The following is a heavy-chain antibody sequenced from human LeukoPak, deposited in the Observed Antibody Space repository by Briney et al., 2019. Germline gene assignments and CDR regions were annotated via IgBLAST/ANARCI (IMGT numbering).Heavy chain of an antibody. CDR2: ISAYNGNT. V-gene: IGHV1-18*01. J-gene: IGHJ6*02. D-gene: IGHD2-2*02. CDR1: GYTCASYG. Sequence: ASVRVSLEGTGYTCASYGICLVREALGQRLEWSGWISAYNGNTNYAQKLQGRVTMTTDTSMSTAYMELGSLRSDDTAVYYCARDRIVVVPAATPDYYYGMDVWGQGTTVTVSS. CDR3: ARDRIVVVPAATPDYYYGMDV.